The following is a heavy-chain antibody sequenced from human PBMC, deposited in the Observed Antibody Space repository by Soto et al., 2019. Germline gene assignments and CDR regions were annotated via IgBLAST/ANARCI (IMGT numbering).Heavy chain of an antibody. Sequence: GGSLRLSCAASGFTFSSCAMSWVRQAPGKGLEWVSAISGSGGGTYYADYVKGRFTISRDNSKNTLFLKMNGLSADGTAVYFCSKNPAARPYYYYGMDVWGQGTTVTVSS. CDR3: SKNPAARPYYYYGMDV. CDR1: GFTFSSCA. D-gene: IGHD2-2*02. V-gene: IGHV3-23*01. CDR2: ISGSGGGT. J-gene: IGHJ6*02.